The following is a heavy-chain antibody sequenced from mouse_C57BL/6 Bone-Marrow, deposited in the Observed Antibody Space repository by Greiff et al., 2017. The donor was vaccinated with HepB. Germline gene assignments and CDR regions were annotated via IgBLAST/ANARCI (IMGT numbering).Heavy chain of an antibody. CDR2: IYPRSGNT. V-gene: IGHV1-81*01. D-gene: IGHD2-3*01. CDR3: ARGGGWLLAWFAY. J-gene: IGHJ3*01. Sequence: QVQLQQSGAELARPGASVKLSCKASGYTFTSYGISWVKQRTGQGLEWIGEIYPRSGNTYYNEKFKGKATLTADKSSSTAYMELRSLTSEDSAVYYCARGGGWLLAWFAYWGQGTLVTVSA. CDR1: GYTFTSYG.